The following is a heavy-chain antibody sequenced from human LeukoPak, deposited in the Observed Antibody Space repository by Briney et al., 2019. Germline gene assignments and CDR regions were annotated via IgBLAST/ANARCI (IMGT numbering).Heavy chain of an antibody. V-gene: IGHV1-2*06. CDR3: AREKVRQSGMDV. Sequence: ASVKVSCKASGYTFTGYYMHWVRQAPGQGLEWMGRINPNSGGTNYAQKFQGRVTMTRDTSISTAYMELSRLRSDDTAVYYCAREKVRQSGMDVWGQGTTVIVSS. CDR1: GYTFTGYY. CDR2: INPNSGGT. D-gene: IGHD2-2*01. J-gene: IGHJ6*02.